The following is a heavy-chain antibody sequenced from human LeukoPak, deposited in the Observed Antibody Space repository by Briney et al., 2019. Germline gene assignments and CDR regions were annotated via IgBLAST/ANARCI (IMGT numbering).Heavy chain of an antibody. J-gene: IGHJ4*02. CDR2: ISVYSDDT. V-gene: IGHV1-18*01. Sequence: ASVKVSCKASGYTFINYAISCVRQAPGQGLEWMGWISVYSDDTKSAQNLQGRITMTKDTSTSTAYMELRSLRSDDTAVYYCAREADSSGYFFRPDYWGQGTLVTVSS. D-gene: IGHD3-22*01. CDR3: AREADSSGYFFRPDY. CDR1: GYTFINYA.